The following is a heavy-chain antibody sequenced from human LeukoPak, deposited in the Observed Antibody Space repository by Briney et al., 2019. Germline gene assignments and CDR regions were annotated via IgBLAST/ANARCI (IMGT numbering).Heavy chain of an antibody. D-gene: IGHD2-21*02. CDR2: IWYDGSNK. V-gene: IGHV3-33*01. CDR3: ARRDPFDY. J-gene: IGHJ4*02. Sequence: GGSLRLSCAASGFNFRIYGMHWVRQAPGKGLEWVAVIWYDGSNKNYADSVKGRFTISRDNSQNTLYLQMNSLRAEDTAVYYCARRDPFDYWGQGTLVTVSS. CDR1: GFNFRIYG.